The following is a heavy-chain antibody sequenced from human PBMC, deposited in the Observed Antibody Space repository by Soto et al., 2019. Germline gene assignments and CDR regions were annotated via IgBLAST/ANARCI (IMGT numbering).Heavy chain of an antibody. V-gene: IGHV3-15*07. CDR2: IRSNSDGGTT. CDR3: STTKAGTNTFGI. CDR1: GFTFSSYS. D-gene: IGHD1-7*01. J-gene: IGHJ3*02. Sequence: GSLRLSCAASGFTFSSYSMNWVRQAPGQGLEWVGRIRSNSDGGTTDYAAPVKGRFSISRDDSKNTLYLQMNSLKTEDTAVYYCSTTKAGTNTFGIWGQGTMVTVSS.